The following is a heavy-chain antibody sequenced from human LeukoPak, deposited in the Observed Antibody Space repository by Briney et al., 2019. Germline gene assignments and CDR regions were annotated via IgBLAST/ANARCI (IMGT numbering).Heavy chain of an antibody. D-gene: IGHD4-23*01. Sequence: PSETLSLTGTVSGASISTGGDFWSWIRQHPGKGLEWIGHIYNSGSTYYNPSLKSRVTISVDTSKKQFSLKLSSVTAADTAVYYCARDYGGDYFDCWGQGTLVTVSS. J-gene: IGHJ4*02. V-gene: IGHV4-31*03. CDR3: ARDYGGDYFDC. CDR1: GASISTGGDF. CDR2: IYNSGST.